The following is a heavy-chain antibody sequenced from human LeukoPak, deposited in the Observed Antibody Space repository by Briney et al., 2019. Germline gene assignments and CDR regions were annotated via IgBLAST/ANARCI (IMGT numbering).Heavy chain of an antibody. Sequence: PGGSLRLSCAASGFSFNSYWMSWVRQVPGKRPEWVANIKPDGSEKYYVDSVKSRFMVSRDNAKNSLYLQMNSLRAEDTAMYYCAEGSNYGDSSFWGQGTLVTVSS. CDR1: GFSFNSYW. CDR2: IKPDGSEK. J-gene: IGHJ4*02. V-gene: IGHV3-7*01. CDR3: AEGSNYGDSSF. D-gene: IGHD4-17*01.